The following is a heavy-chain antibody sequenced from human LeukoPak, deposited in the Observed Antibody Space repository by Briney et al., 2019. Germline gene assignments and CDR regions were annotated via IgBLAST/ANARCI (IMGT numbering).Heavy chain of an antibody. CDR2: ISAYNGNT. V-gene: IGHV1-18*01. D-gene: IGHD6-19*01. CDR3: ARGSGWYLF. Sequence: GASVKVSCKASGYTFTSYGISWVRQAPGQGLEWMGWISAYNGNTNYAQKFQGRVTITRNTSISTAYMELSSLRSEDTAVYYCARGSGWYLFWGQGTLVTVSS. CDR1: GYTFTSYG. J-gene: IGHJ4*02.